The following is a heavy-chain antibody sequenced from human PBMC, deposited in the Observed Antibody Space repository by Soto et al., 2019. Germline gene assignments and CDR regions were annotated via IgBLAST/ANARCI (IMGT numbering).Heavy chain of an antibody. V-gene: IGHV1-46*01. CDR1: GYTFTSYY. D-gene: IGHD4-17*01. CDR3: AGAVDKRLPQNYYYGMDV. J-gene: IGHJ6*02. Sequence: GASVKVSCKASGYTFTSYYMHWVRQAPGQGLEWMGIINPSGGSTSYAQKFQGRVTMTRDTSTSTVYMELSSLRSEDTAVYYCAGAVDKRLPQNYYYGMDVWGQGTTVTVSS. CDR2: INPSGGST.